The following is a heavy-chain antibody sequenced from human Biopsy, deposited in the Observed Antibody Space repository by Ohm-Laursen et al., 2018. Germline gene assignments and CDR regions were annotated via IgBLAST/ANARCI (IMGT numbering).Heavy chain of an antibody. D-gene: IGHD5-12*01. CDR2: ISNSGTT. CDR1: GASVRSHF. J-gene: IGHJ3*02. Sequence: TLSLTCTLSGASVRSHFLTWIRQPPGKGLQWIGSISNSGTTKSSPSLKSRVNISLHTSKNQLSLKLTSVTAADTAIYYCAREAIGVATAFDIWGQGTMVTVSS. CDR3: AREAIGVATAFDI. V-gene: IGHV4-59*02.